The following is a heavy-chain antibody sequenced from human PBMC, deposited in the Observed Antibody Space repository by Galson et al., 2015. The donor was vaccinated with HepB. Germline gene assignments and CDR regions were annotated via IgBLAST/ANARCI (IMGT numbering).Heavy chain of an antibody. Sequence: SLRLSCADTGFTFSGSAIQWVRQASGKGQGWLRSFRSKANNYAASYVPSLKCRFIVSRDDSKNMAYLDMMRLKTDYTAVNYCVRAGDLDGYSIRWGQGTLVIVSS. D-gene: IGHD1-26*01. V-gene: IGHV3-73*01. CDR3: VRAGDLDGYSIR. J-gene: IGHJ4*02. CDR1: GFTFSGSA. CDR2: FRSKANNYAA.